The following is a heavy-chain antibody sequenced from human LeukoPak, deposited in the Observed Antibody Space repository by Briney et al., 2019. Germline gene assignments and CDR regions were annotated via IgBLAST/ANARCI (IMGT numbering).Heavy chain of an antibody. CDR1: GGSISSGRYY. CDR2: IYTSGGTT. D-gene: IGHD6-6*01. V-gene: IGHV4-61*02. CDR3: ARSSLEARTIAARANLFDP. Sequence: SQTLSLTCTVSGGSISSGRYYWSWIRQPPGKGLEWVGRIYTSGGTTNYNPSLKGRVTISVDASKNQFSLKLSSVTAADTAVYYCARSSLEARTIAARANLFDPWGQGNLVTVSS. J-gene: IGHJ5*02.